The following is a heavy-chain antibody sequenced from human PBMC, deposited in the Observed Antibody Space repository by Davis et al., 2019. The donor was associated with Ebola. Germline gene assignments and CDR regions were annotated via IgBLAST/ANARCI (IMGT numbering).Heavy chain of an antibody. J-gene: IGHJ4*02. CDR2: ISGSGGST. CDR3: AKAPRYCSSTSCYYFDY. Sequence: PGGSLRLSCAASGFTFSSYAMSWVRQAPGQGLEWVSAISGSGGSTYYADSVKGRFTISRDNSKNTLYLQMNSLTAEDTAVYCCAKAPRYCSSTSCYYFDYWGQGTLVTVSS. V-gene: IGHV3-23*01. D-gene: IGHD2-2*01. CDR1: GFTFSSYA.